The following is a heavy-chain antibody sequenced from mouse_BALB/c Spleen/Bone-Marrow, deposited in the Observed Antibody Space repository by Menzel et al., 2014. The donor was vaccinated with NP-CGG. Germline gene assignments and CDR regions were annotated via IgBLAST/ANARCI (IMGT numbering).Heavy chain of an antibody. D-gene: IGHD2-4*01. CDR2: INPYNGDP. Sequence: EVQLVESGPELVKPGASVKISCKASGYSFTGYFMNWMKQSHGKSLEWIGRINPYNGDPFYNQKFKGKATLTVDKSSSTAHVELLSLTSEDSAVYYCGRGNYDYDSWFGYWGQGTLVTVSA. J-gene: IGHJ3*01. V-gene: IGHV1-37*01. CDR1: GYSFTGYF. CDR3: GRGNYDYDSWFGY.